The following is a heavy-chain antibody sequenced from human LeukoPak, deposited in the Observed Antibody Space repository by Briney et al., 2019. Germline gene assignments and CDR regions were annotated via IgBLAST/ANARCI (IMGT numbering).Heavy chain of an antibody. CDR3: AKPQTGDDAFDI. CDR1: GFTFSSYA. J-gene: IGHJ3*02. V-gene: IGHV3-23*01. CDR2: ISGSGGST. Sequence: GGSLRLSCAASGFTFSSYAMSWVRQAPGKGLEWVSAISGSGGSTYYADSVKGRFTISRDNSKDTLYLQMNSLRAEDTAVYYCAKPQTGDDAFDIWGQGTMVTVSS. D-gene: IGHD1-1*01.